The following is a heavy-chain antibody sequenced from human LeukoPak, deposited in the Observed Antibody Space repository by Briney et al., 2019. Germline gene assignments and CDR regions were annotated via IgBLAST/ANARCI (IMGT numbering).Heavy chain of an antibody. D-gene: IGHD1-26*01. V-gene: IGHV1-46*01. CDR3: ARDPQTGVGATPFDY. Sequence: ATVKVSCKASGYTFTSYYMHWVRQAPGQGLEWMGIINPRGGSSSYAQKFQGRVAMTRDTSTSTVYLEMNSLRSEDTAVYYCARDPQTGVGATPFDYWGQGTLVTVSS. CDR1: GYTFTSYY. J-gene: IGHJ4*02. CDR2: INPRGGSS.